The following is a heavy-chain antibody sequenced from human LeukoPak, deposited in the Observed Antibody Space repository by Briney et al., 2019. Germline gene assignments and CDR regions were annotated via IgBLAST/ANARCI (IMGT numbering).Heavy chain of an antibody. V-gene: IGHV4-59*08. D-gene: IGHD6-13*01. Sequence: SETLSLTCAVYGGSFSGYYWSWIRQPPGKGLEWIGYIYYSGSTNYNPSLKSRVTISVDTSKNQFSLNPTSVTAADTAVYYCARHGTAAPRKFDPWGQGTLVTVSS. CDR1: GGSFSGYY. CDR3: ARHGTAAPRKFDP. CDR2: IYYSGST. J-gene: IGHJ5*02.